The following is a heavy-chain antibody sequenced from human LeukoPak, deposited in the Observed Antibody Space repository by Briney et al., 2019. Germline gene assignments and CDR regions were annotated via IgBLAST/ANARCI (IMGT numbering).Heavy chain of an antibody. Sequence: EASVKVSCKASGYTFTGYYMHWVRQAPGQGLEWMGWINPNSGGTNYAQKFQGRVTMTRDTSISTAYMELSRLRSDDTAVYYCARDGRRSSGWYGWFDPWGQGTLVTVSS. D-gene: IGHD6-19*01. J-gene: IGHJ5*02. CDR3: ARDGRRSSGWYGWFDP. CDR1: GYTFTGYY. V-gene: IGHV1-2*02. CDR2: INPNSGGT.